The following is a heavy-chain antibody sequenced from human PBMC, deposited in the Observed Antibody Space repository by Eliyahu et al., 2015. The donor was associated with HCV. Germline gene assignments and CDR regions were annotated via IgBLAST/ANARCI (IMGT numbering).Heavy chain of an antibody. CDR3: AREKISSDWLDP. CDR2: MSDSGGT. CDR1: GGSISSSGYS. J-gene: IGHJ5*02. V-gene: IGHV4-39*02. D-gene: IGHD6-6*01. Sequence: QLQLQESGPGLVKPSETLSLTCTVSGGSISSSGYSWGWIRQTPGKGLEWIGVMSDSGGTFYNPSFETRVTVSVDTAKNQFSLRLTSVTAADTALYYCAREKISSDWLDPWGQGTLVTVSS.